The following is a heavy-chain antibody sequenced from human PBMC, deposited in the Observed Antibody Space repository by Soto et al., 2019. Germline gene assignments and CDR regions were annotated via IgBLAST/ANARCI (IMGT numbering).Heavy chain of an antibody. D-gene: IGHD1-20*01. CDR3: AEVLEYNRLSGKGG. J-gene: IGHJ6*01. CDR1: GFTFSSYG. Sequence: PGGSLRLSCAASGFTFSSYGMHWVRQAPGKGLEWVAVISYDGSNKYYADSVKGRFTISRDNSKNTLYLQMNSLRAEDTAVYYRAEVLEYNRLSGKGGWAQGHTV. CDR2: ISYDGSNK. V-gene: IGHV3-30*03.